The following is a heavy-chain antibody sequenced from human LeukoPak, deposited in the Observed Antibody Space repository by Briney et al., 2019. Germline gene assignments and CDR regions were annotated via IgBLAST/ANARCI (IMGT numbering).Heavy chain of an antibody. CDR1: GYSFTTYW. J-gene: IGHJ4*02. CDR3: ARALVGAATLSY. V-gene: IGHV5-51*01. D-gene: IGHD1-26*01. Sequence: GESLKISCKGSGYSFTTYWIAWVRQMPGKGLGWMGVIYPGDSDTRYSPSFQGQVTLSADKSISTAYLQWSSLKASDTAIYYCARALVGAATLSYWGQGTLVTVSS. CDR2: IYPGDSDT.